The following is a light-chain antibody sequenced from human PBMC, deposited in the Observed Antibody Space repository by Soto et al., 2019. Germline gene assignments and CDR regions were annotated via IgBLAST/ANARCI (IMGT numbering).Light chain of an antibody. J-gene: IGKJ1*01. CDR1: PTISSW. V-gene: IGKV1-5*03. Sequence: DIQMTQSPSTLSGSVGDRVTITCRASPTISSWLAWYQQKPGKAPKLLIYKASTLKSGVPSRCSGSGSGTEFTRTISSLQPDDFATYYSQHYNSYADAFGQGTKVELK. CDR3: QHYNSYADA. CDR2: KAS.